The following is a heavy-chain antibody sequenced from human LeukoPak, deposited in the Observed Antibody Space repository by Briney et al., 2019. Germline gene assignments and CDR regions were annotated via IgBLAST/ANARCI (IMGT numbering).Heavy chain of an antibody. J-gene: IGHJ4*02. V-gene: IGHV4-59*01. D-gene: IGHD4-23*01. CDR2: IYYSGST. Sequence: SETLSLTCTVSGGSISSYYWSWIRQPPGKGLEWIGYIYYSGSTNYNPSLKSRVTISVDTSKNQFPLKLSSVTAADTAVYYCASLRGTTVVFDYWGQGTLVTVSS. CDR1: GGSISSYY. CDR3: ASLRGTTVVFDY.